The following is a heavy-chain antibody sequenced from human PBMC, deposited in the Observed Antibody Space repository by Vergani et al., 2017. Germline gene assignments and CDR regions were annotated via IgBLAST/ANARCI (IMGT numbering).Heavy chain of an antibody. J-gene: IGHJ5*01. D-gene: IGHD6-19*01. V-gene: IGHV1-18*01. CDR3: ASDGWLDNAPVDS. Sequence: QVQLVQSGTEVKKPGASVKVSCKASGYTFTSYGISWVRQAPGQGLEWMGWISAYNGNTKYAQKFQGRVTMTTDTSTSTVYMELRSLRFDDTAVYYCASDGWLDNAPVDSWGQGTLVTVSS. CDR2: ISAYNGNT. CDR1: GYTFTSYG.